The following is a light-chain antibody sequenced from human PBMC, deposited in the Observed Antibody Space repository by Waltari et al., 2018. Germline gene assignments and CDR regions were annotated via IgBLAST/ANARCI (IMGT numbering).Light chain of an antibody. J-gene: IGKJ1*01. CDR3: QQYYDWPPWT. V-gene: IGKV3-15*01. CDR1: QSVPNN. CDR2: GAS. Sequence: EIELTQSPATLSVSPGERATLSCRASQSVPNNLAWYQQKPGQAPRLIIYGASARATGIPARFSGRGSGTEFTLTISSLQSEDFAVYYCQQYYDWPPWTFGQGTKVEVK.